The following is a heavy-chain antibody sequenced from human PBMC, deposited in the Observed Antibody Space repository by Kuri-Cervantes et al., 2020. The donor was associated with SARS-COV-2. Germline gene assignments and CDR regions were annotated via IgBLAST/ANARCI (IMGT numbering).Heavy chain of an antibody. CDR3: ARGIGDMSNFSNWFDP. D-gene: IGHD2-21*01. J-gene: IGHJ5*02. V-gene: IGHV1-2*04. Sequence: ASVKVSCKASGYTFTGYYMHWVRQAPGQGLEWMGWINPNSGGTNYAQKFQGWVTITRDTSISTAYMELSRLRSDDTAVYYCARGIGDMSNFSNWFDPWGQGTLVTVSS. CDR2: INPNSGGT. CDR1: GYTFTGYY.